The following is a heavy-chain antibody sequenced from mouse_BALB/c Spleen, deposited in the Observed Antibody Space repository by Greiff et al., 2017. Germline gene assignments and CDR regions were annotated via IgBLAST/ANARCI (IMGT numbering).Heavy chain of an antibody. CDR2: ISYSGST. D-gene: IGHD2-2*01. CDR3: ARGYDLAY. J-gene: IGHJ2*01. Sequence: VQLKESGPGLVKPSQSLSLTCTVTGYSITSDYAWNWIRQFPGNKLEWMGYISYSGSTSYNPSLKSRISITRDTSKNQFFLQLNSVTTEDTATYYCARGYDLAYWGQGTTLTVSS. V-gene: IGHV3-2*02. CDR1: GYSITSDYA.